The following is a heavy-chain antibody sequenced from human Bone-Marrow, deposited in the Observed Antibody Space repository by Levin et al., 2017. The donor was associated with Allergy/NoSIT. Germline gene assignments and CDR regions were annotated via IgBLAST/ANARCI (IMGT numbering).Heavy chain of an antibody. CDR1: GYSFTSFD. D-gene: IGHD3-22*01. V-gene: IGHV1-8*01. Sequence: VASVKVSCKASGYSFTSFDINWVRQATGQGLEWMGWMNSNSGDTGYAQKFQGRVTMTRNTSISTAYMELSSLSSEDTAVYYCARNPMKTGWFDPWGQGTLVTVSS. CDR2: MNSNSGDT. CDR3: ARNPMKTGWFDP. J-gene: IGHJ5*02.